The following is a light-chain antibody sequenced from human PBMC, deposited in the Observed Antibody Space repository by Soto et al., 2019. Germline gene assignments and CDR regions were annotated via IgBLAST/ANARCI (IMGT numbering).Light chain of an antibody. V-gene: IGKV3-20*01. CDR2: GAS. CDR3: QHYGSSPRT. CDR1: QSVSSSY. Sequence: EIVLTQSPGTLSLSPGERATLSCRASQSVSSSYLAWYQQKPGQAPRLLIYGASSRATGIPDRFSGSGSGTDFTLTISRLEPEDFAVYYCQHYGSSPRTCGQGTKVETK. J-gene: IGKJ1*01.